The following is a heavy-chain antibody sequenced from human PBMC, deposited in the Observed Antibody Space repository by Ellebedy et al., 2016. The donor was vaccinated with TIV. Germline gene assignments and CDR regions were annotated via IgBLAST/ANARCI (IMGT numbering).Heavy chain of an antibody. J-gene: IGHJ4*02. D-gene: IGHD3-3*01. CDR3: ARGLQAEDRSAYYRGGFYYFDF. Sequence: MPSETLSLTCGVFNGSFSGYFWTWIRQSPGKGPEWIGQINHSGSTINNPSLKSRVAIFVDVSKNQFSLELSSVTAADSAVYYCARGLQAEDRSAYYRGGFYYFDFWGQGTQVTVSS. V-gene: IGHV4-34*01. CDR1: NGSFSGYF. CDR2: INHSGST.